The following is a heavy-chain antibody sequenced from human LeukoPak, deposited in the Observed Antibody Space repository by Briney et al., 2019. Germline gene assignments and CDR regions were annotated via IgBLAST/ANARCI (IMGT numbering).Heavy chain of an antibody. J-gene: IGHJ4*02. Sequence: GASVKVSCKASGGTFSSYAISWVRQAPGQGLEWMGRIIPILGIANYAQKFQGRVTITADKSTSTAYMELSSLRSEDTAVYYCARRHNDYGSRSYYFYWGQGTLVTVSS. D-gene: IGHD3-10*01. CDR1: GGTFSSYA. CDR3: ARRHNDYGSRSYYFY. CDR2: IIPILGIA. V-gene: IGHV1-69*04.